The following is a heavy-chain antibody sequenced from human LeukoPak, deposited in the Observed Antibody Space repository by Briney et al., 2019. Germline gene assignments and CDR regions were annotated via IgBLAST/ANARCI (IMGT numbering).Heavy chain of an antibody. J-gene: IGHJ4*02. Sequence: SGTLSLTCTVSGGFISSRSYYWGWLRQPPGKGLERIGEIFYSGSTYYSPALKSRVTISEDTSKHQFPLNLISVTAADTAVYYCARQRDWGFGSYFDYWGQGTLVTVS. CDR2: IFYSGST. CDR1: GGFISSRSYY. D-gene: IGHD7-27*01. V-gene: IGHV4-39*01. CDR3: ARQRDWGFGSYFDY.